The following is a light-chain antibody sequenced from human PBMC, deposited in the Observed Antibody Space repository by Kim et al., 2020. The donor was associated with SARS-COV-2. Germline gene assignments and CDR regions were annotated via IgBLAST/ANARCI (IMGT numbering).Light chain of an antibody. J-gene: IGKJ2*01. CDR1: QSISMW. Sequence: SASGGDRVTITCRASQSISMWLGWYQQKAGKAPKLVVYDASSVESGVPSRCRGSGAGTEFTLTISSLQPDDVATYYCLQYNGNSYTFGQGTKLEI. V-gene: IGKV1-5*01. CDR3: LQYNGNSYT. CDR2: DAS.